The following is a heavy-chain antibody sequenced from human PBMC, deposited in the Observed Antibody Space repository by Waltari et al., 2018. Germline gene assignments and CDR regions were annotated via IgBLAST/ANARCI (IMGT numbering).Heavy chain of an antibody. J-gene: IGHJ5*02. D-gene: IGHD3-16*02. Sequence: GPGLVKPSETLSLTCTVSGGSISSHYWSWIRQPPGKGLEWIGYIYYSGSTNYNPSLKSRVTISVDTSKNQFSLKLSSVTAADTAVYYCARGGMITFGGVIAVNWFDPWGQGTLVTVSS. CDR2: IYYSGST. V-gene: IGHV4-59*11. CDR3: ARGGMITFGGVIAVNWFDP. CDR1: GGSISSHY.